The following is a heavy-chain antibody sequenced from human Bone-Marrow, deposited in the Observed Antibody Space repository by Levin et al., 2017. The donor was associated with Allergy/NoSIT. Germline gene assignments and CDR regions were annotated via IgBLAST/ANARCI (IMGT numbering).Heavy chain of an antibody. V-gene: IGHV3-21*06. CDR2: ANYSSSYK. CDR3: ARDRTTGTTAAFDY. D-gene: IGHD1-7*01. Sequence: PGGSLRLSCVASGFTFSSYNMNWVRQAPGKGLEWVSSANYSSSYKDYADSVKGRFTISRDNAKNTLYLQMNSLRAEDTGVYYCARDRTTGTTAAFDYWGQGILVSVSS. J-gene: IGHJ4*02. CDR1: GFTFSSYN.